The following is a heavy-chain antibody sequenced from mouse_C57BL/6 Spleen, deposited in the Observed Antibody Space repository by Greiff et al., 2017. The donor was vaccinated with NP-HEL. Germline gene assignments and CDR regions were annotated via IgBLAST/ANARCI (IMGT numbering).Heavy chain of an antibody. CDR1: GYTFTDYN. Sequence: EVQLQQSGPELVKPGASVKMSCKASGYTFTDYNMHWVKQSHGKSLEWIGYINPNNGGTSYNQKFKGKATLTVNKSSSTAYMELRSLTSEDSAVYYCASITTVVADYWGQGTTLTVSS. CDR2: INPNNGGT. J-gene: IGHJ2*01. V-gene: IGHV1-22*01. CDR3: ASITTVVADY. D-gene: IGHD1-1*01.